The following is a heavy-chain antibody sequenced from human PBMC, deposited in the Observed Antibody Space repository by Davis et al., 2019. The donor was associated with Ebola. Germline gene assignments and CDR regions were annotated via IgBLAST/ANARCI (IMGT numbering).Heavy chain of an antibody. J-gene: IGHJ4*02. CDR3: ARLGGYLWGEWLAHQGGYFDY. Sequence: MPSETLSLTCTVSGGSISSSSYYWGWIRQPPGKGLEWIGSIYYSGSTYYNPSLKSRVTISVDTSKNQFSLKLSSVTAADTAVYYCARLGGYLWGEWLAHQGGYFDYWGQGTLFTVSS. V-gene: IGHV4-39*01. CDR1: GGSISSSSYY. D-gene: IGHD6-19*01. CDR2: IYYSGST.